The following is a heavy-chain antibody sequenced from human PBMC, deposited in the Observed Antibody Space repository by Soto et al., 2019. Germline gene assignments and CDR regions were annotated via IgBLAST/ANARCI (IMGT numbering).Heavy chain of an antibody. D-gene: IGHD3-22*01. CDR2: IDPSDSQT. CDR3: ARQIYDSDTGPNFQYYFDS. V-gene: IGHV5-10-1*01. Sequence: GESLKISCKGSGYSFAGYWITWVRQKPGKGLEWMGRIDPSDSQTYYSPSFRGHVTISVIKSITTVFLQWSSLRASDTAMYYCARQIYDSDTGPNFQYYFDSWGQGTPVTVS. CDR1: GYSFAGYW. J-gene: IGHJ4*02.